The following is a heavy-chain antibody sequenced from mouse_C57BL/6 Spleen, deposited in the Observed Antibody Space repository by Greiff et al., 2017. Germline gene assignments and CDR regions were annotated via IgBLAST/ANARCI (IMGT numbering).Heavy chain of an antibody. V-gene: IGHV1-80*01. D-gene: IGHD2-5*01. Sequence: QVQLQQSGAELVKPGASVKISCKASGYAFSSYWMNWVKQRPGKGLEWIGQIYPGDGDTNYNGKFKGKATLTADKSSSTAYMQLSSLTSDDSAVYFCARSGGYSNRDYYAMDYWGQGTSVTVSS. J-gene: IGHJ4*01. CDR2: IYPGDGDT. CDR1: GYAFSSYW. CDR3: ARSGGYSNRDYYAMDY.